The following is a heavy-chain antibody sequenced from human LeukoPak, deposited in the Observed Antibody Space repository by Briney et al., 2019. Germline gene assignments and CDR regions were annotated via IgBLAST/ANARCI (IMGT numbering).Heavy chain of an antibody. CDR3: ARDLGYCTDGVCHTRFDY. V-gene: IGHV3-53*01. D-gene: IGHD2-8*01. Sequence: TGGSLRLSCAASGFTVSSNYMSWVRQAPGKGLEWVSVIYSDGSTYYADSVKGRFTISRDNSKNTLYLQMNSLRAEDTAVYYCARDLGYCTDGVCHTRFDYWGQGTLVAVSS. CDR1: GFTVSSNY. J-gene: IGHJ4*02. CDR2: IYSDGST.